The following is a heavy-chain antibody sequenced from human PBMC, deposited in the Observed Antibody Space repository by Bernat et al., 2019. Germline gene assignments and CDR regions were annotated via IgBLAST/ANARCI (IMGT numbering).Heavy chain of an antibody. CDR1: GFTFSSYG. D-gene: IGHD6-19*01. J-gene: IGHJ4*02. CDR3: AKDSSYMKVAGREEYYFDY. V-gene: IGHV3-30*02. Sequence: QVQLVESGGGVVQTGGSLRLSCAASGFTFSSYGMHWVRQAPGKGLEWVAFIRYDGSNKYYADSVKGRFTISRDNSKNTLYLQMNSLRAEDTAVYYCAKDSSYMKVAGREEYYFDYWGQGTLVTVSS. CDR2: IRYDGSNK.